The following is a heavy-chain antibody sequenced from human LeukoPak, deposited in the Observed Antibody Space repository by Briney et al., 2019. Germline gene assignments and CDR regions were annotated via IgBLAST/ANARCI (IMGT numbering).Heavy chain of an antibody. V-gene: IGHV1-69*01. Sequence: SVKVSFKAFGGPFRNYAIKWGRPAPGKGLGWVGGIIPLFGTANYAQKFQGRVTITAVESMSTAYMELSSLRSVDTAVYYCARDVSYYDSGYYYDYWGQGTLVTVSS. CDR3: ARDVSYYDSGYYYDY. CDR1: GGPFRNYA. J-gene: IGHJ4*02. D-gene: IGHD3-22*01. CDR2: IIPLFGTA.